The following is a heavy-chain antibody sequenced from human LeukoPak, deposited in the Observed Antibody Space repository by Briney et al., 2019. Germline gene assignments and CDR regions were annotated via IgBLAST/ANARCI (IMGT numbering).Heavy chain of an antibody. CDR2: IYYSGST. Sequence: SETLSLTCTVSGGSISSHYWSWIRQPPGKGLEWIGYIYYSGSTNYNPSLKSRVTISVDTSKNQFSLKLSSVTAADTAVYYCARENYYDTASFDPWGQGTLVTVSS. V-gene: IGHV4-59*11. J-gene: IGHJ5*02. CDR3: ARENYYDTASFDP. CDR1: GGSISSHY. D-gene: IGHD3-22*01.